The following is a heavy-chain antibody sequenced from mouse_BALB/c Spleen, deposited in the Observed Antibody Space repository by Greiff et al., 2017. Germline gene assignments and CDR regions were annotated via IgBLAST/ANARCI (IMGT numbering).Heavy chain of an antibody. CDR1: GYSFTGYF. J-gene: IGHJ3*01. CDR3: ARDTTAWFAY. CDR2: INHYNGDT. Sequence: VQLQQSGPELVKPGASVKISCKASGYSFTGYFMNWVMQSHGKSLEWIGRINHYNGDTFYNQKFKGKATLTVDKSSSTAHMELRSLASEDSAVYYCARDTTAWFAYWGQGTLVTVSA. V-gene: IGHV1-20*02. D-gene: IGHD2-12*01.